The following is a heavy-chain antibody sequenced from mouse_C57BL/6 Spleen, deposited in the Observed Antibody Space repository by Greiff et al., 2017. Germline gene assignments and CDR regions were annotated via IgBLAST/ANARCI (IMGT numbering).Heavy chain of an antibody. CDR3: ARDGYYWFAY. D-gene: IGHD2-3*01. Sequence: EVQLVESGGGLVKPGGSLKLSCAASGFTFSSYAMSWVRQTPEKRLEWVATISDGGSYTYYPDNVKGRFTISRDNAKNNLYLQMSHLKSEDTAMYYCARDGYYWFAYWGQGTLVTVSA. J-gene: IGHJ3*01. CDR1: GFTFSSYA. CDR2: ISDGGSYT. V-gene: IGHV5-4*01.